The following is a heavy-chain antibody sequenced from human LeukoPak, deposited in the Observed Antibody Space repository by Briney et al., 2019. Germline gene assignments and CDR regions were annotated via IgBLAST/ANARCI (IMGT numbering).Heavy chain of an antibody. CDR1: GFTFSSYS. CDR3: AKDTYGVGFDM. D-gene: IGHD4-17*01. J-gene: IGHJ3*02. V-gene: IGHV3-21*01. CDR2: ISSSSSYI. Sequence: GGSLRLSCAASGFTFSSYSMNWVRQAPGKGLEWVSSISSSSSYIYYADSVKGRFTISRDNSKNTLYLQMNSLRPEDTAVYYCAKDTYGVGFDMWGQGTLVTVSS.